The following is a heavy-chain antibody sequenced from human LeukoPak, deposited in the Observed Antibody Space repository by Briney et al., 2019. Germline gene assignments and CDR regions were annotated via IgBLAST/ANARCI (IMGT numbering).Heavy chain of an antibody. Sequence: GGSLRLSCAASGFTFSNSAMSWVRQAPGKGLEWVSTLSGSGITTYYADSVKGRFTISKDNSKNTLYLQMNTLRAEDSALYYCAKGIYSSGWSYFDYWGHGTLVTVSS. CDR2: LSGSGITT. V-gene: IGHV3-23*01. J-gene: IGHJ4*01. D-gene: IGHD6-19*01. CDR3: AKGIYSSGWSYFDY. CDR1: GFTFSNSA.